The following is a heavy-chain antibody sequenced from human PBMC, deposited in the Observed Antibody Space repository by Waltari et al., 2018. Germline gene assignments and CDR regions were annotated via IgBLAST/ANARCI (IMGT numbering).Heavy chain of an antibody. CDR2: IHPGGGDT. Sequence: QVQLVQSGAELKNPGASVRVSCKTSGYTFTNFYFHWVRQAPGQGLEWLRWIHPGGGDTNYAQKFQGRVTLTRDTSIDTAYLELNGLTSDDTAIYYCARDHNWGPDYWGQGTLVTVSS. D-gene: IGHD7-27*01. V-gene: IGHV1-2*02. CDR1: GYTFTNFY. CDR3: ARDHNWGPDY. J-gene: IGHJ4*02.